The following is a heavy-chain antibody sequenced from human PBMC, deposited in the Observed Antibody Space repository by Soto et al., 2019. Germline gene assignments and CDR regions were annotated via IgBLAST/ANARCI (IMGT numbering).Heavy chain of an antibody. CDR1: GYTFTGYY. CDR2: MRPNSGGA. J-gene: IGHJ4*02. V-gene: IGHV1-2*02. Sequence: QVQLVQSGAEVKKPGASVKVSCKAYGYTFTGYYLHWIRQAPGQGLEWMGWMRPNSGGANYAQKFQGRVAMTRDTSISTFYMELSRLRSDDTAVYYCARDPHEGVYDYWGQGTLVTVSS. CDR3: ARDPHEGVYDY. D-gene: IGHD3-16*01.